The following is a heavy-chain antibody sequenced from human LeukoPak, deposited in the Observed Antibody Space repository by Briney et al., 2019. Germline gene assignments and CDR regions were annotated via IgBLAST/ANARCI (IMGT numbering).Heavy chain of an antibody. V-gene: IGHV3-43*02. CDR1: GFTFDDYA. D-gene: IGHD4-17*01. CDR2: ISGDGGST. J-gene: IGHJ4*02. Sequence: QPGGSLRLSCAASGFTFDDYAMHWVRQAPGKGLEWVSLISGDGGSTYYADSVKGRFTISRDNSKNSLYLHMNSLRTGDTALYYCAKGMTTVSRDLDYWGQGTLVTVSS. CDR3: AKGMTTVSRDLDY.